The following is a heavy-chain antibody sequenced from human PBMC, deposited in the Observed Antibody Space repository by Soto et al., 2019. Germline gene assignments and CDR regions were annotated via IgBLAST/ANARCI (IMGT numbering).Heavy chain of an antibody. V-gene: IGHV1-58*01. D-gene: IGHD2-15*01. J-gene: IGHJ6*02. CDR1: GFTFRSSA. Sequence: ASVKVSCKASGFTFRSSAVQWVRQARGQRLEWIGWLVVGTGNTNYAQKFQQRVTISSDRSTNTVSMELSSLTSEDTAVYYCATGAYCXGGSCSDYYYYYYGMDLWGQGTTVTVSS. CDR3: ATGAYCXGGSCSDYYYYYYGMDL. CDR2: LVVGTGNT.